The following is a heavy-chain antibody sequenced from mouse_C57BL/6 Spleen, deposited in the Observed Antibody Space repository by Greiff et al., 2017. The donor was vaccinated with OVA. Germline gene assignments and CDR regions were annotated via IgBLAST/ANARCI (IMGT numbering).Heavy chain of an antibody. Sequence: LQESGAELVRPGTSVKMSCKASGYTFTNYWIGWAKQRPGHGLEWIGDIYPGGGYTNYNEKFKGKATLTADKSSSTAYMQFSSLTSEDSAIYYCARNYPYFDYWGQGTTLTVSS. J-gene: IGHJ2*01. CDR1: GYTFTNYW. CDR3: ARNYPYFDY. V-gene: IGHV1-63*01. D-gene: IGHD1-1*01. CDR2: IYPGGGYT.